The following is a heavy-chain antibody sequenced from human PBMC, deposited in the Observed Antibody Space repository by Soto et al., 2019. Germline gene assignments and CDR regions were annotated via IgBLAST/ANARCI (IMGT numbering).Heavy chain of an antibody. J-gene: IGHJ4*03. D-gene: IGHD7-27*01. CDR2: VYHSGST. Sequence: QVQLQESGPGLVKPSQTLSLTCSVSGDSIRGGGHYWNWIRQFPGKGLEWIGYVYHSGSTHYNPSLRWRLTISIDTSKNQFSLRLISVTAADTALYYCARDTGLAPTVWGYWGHGTQVTVSS. CDR1: GDSIRGGGHY. CDR3: ARDTGLAPTVWGY. V-gene: IGHV4-31*03.